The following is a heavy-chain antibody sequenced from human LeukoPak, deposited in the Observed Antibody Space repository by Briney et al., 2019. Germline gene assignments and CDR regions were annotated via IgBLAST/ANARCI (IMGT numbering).Heavy chain of an antibody. J-gene: IGHJ4*02. Sequence: GGSLRLSCAAYGFTFRSYAMSWVRQAPGKGLEWVSAISGSGGSTNYADSVKGRFTISRDNSKNTLYLQMNSLRAEDTAVYYCAKDGNVWFGELGFDYWGQGTLVTVSS. CDR1: GFTFRSYA. CDR3: AKDGNVWFGELGFDY. V-gene: IGHV3-23*01. CDR2: ISGSGGST. D-gene: IGHD3-10*01.